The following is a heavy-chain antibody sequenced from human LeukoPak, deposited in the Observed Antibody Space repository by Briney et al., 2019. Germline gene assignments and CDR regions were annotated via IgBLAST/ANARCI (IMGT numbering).Heavy chain of an antibody. CDR3: ARGSLTTAAMDV. V-gene: IGHV4-59*01. CDR1: GVSLSSYY. CDR2: IYYSGST. Sequence: PSGTLSLTCTVSGVSLSSYYASWIRQPPGKGLEWIGYIYYSGSTNYNPSLKSRVTISVDTSKDQFSLKLSSVTAADTAVYYCARGSLTTAAMDVWGKGTTVTVSS. J-gene: IGHJ6*03. D-gene: IGHD2/OR15-2a*01.